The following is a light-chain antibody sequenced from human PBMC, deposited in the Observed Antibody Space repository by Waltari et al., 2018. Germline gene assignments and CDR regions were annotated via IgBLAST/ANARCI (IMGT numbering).Light chain of an antibody. CDR1: QSVRSSY. Sequence: EIVLTQSPGTLSLSPGERATLSCRASQSVRSSYLAWYQQKHGQAPRLLIYGASSRATGIPDRFSGSGSGTDFTLTISRLEPEDFAVYYCQQYGSSPTMYTFGQGTKLEIK. CDR2: GAS. V-gene: IGKV3-20*01. CDR3: QQYGSSPTMYT. J-gene: IGKJ2*01.